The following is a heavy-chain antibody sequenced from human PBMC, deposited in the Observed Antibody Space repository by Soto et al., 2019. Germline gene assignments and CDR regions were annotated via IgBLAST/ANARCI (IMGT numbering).Heavy chain of an antibody. V-gene: IGHV4-4*02. J-gene: IGHJ6*02. CDR1: GGSISSSNW. CDR3: ARDNYGSGPKSGGMDV. D-gene: IGHD3-10*01. Sequence: SETLSLTCAVSGGSISSSNWRSWVRQPPGKGLEWIGEIYHSGSTNYNPSLKSRVTISVDKSKNQFSLKLSSVTAADTAVYYCARDNYGSGPKSGGMDVWGQGTTVSVSS. CDR2: IYHSGST.